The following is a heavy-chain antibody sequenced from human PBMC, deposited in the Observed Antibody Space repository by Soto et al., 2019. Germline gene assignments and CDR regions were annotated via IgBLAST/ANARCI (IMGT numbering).Heavy chain of an antibody. J-gene: IGHJ6*02. CDR1: RVAFSKFI. V-gene: IGHV1-69*01. CDR3: AKVRYRSPMGYYYGMDV. Sequence: QAQLEQSGGEVKKPGSSVKVSCKASRVAFSKFIVTWVRQAPGLGLEWVGGIIPIFGTANYAQKFPGRVTITADESTSTSYMEVNNLRSEDTAVYYCAKVRYRSPMGYYYGMDVWGQGTTVTVSS. D-gene: IGHD6-19*01. CDR2: IIPIFGTA.